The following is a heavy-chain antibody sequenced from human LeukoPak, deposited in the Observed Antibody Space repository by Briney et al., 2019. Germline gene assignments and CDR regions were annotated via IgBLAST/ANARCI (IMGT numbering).Heavy chain of an antibody. CDR1: GGSVSSGSYY. CDR3: AVGEPPLNNYYYYGMDV. CDR2: IYYSGST. D-gene: IGHD3-10*01. J-gene: IGHJ6*02. Sequence: SETLSLTCTVSGGSVSSGSYYWSWIRQPPGKGLEWIVYIYYSGSTNYNPSLKSRVTISVDTSKNQFSLKLSSVTAADTAVYYCAVGEPPLNNYYYYGMDVWGQGTTVTVSS. V-gene: IGHV4-61*01.